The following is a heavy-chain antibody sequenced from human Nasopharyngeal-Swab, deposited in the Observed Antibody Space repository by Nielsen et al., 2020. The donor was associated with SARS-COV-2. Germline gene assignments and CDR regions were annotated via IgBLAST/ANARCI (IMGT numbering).Heavy chain of an antibody. D-gene: IGHD3-3*01. J-gene: IGHJ6*02. V-gene: IGHV4-34*01. CDR3: ARVLAERAYYDFWSGYSDYYYGMDV. CDR1: GGSFSGYY. Sequence: SQILSLSCAVYGGSFSGYYWSCIRQRPGTGLECHGEINHSGSTNYNPSLKSRVTISVDKSKNQFSLKLSSVTAADTAVYYCARVLAERAYYDFWSGYSDYYYGMDVWGQGTTVTVSS. CDR2: INHSGST.